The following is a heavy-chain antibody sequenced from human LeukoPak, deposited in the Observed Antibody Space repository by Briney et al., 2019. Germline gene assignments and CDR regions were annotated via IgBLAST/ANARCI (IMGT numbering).Heavy chain of an antibody. CDR2: INHSGST. Sequence: SETLSLTCAVYGGSFSGYYWGWIRQLPGKGLEWIGEINHSGSTNYNPSLKSRVTISVDTSKNQFSLKLSSVTAADTAVYYCARTMVRGVIGAFDIWGQGTMVTVSS. D-gene: IGHD3-10*01. V-gene: IGHV4-34*01. CDR1: GGSFSGYY. CDR3: ARTMVRGVIGAFDI. J-gene: IGHJ3*02.